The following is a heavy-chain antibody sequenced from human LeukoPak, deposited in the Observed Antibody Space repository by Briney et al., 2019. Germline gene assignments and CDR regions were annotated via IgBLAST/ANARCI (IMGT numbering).Heavy chain of an antibody. J-gene: IGHJ3*02. CDR2: IWYDGSNK. V-gene: IGHV3-33*06. D-gene: IGHD2-2*01. CDR3: AKLVYCSSTSCLNDAFDI. Sequence: PGGSLRLSCAASGFTFSSYGMHWARQAPGKGLEWVAVIWYDGSNKYYADSVKGRFTISRDNSKNTLYLQMNSLRAEDTAVYYCAKLVYCSSTSCLNDAFDIWGQGTMVTVSS. CDR1: GFTFSSYG.